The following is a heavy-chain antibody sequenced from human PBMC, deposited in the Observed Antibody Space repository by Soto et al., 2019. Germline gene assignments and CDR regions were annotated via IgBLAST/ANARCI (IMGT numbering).Heavy chain of an antibody. D-gene: IGHD5-12*01. CDR1: GYTFTVYY. CDR3: ASQFLHSGSDSQNTNWFAP. Sequence: ASVKVSCKASGYTFTVYYMHWVRQAPGQGLEWMGWINPNSGGTNYAQKFQGRVTMTRDTSISTAYLELSRLRSDDTAVYYCASQFLHSGSDSQNTNWFAPWGQAPLVTVSS. J-gene: IGHJ5*02. V-gene: IGHV1-2*02. CDR2: INPNSGGT.